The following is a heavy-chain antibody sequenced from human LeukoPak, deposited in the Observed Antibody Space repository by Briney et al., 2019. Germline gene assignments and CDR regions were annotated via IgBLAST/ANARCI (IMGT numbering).Heavy chain of an antibody. D-gene: IGHD2-21*01. CDR3: ASAMLIRRSVFDY. CDR1: GGTFSSYA. J-gene: IGHJ4*02. V-gene: IGHV1-69*05. CDR2: ITPIFGTA. Sequence: SVKVSCKASGGTFSSYAISWVRQAPGQGLEWMGRITPIFGTANYAQKFQGRVTITTDESTSTAYMELSSLRSEDTAVYYCASAMLIRRSVFDYWGQGTLVTVSS.